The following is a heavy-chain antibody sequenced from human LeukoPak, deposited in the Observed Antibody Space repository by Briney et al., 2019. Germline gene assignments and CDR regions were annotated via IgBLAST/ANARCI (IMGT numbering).Heavy chain of an antibody. CDR2: IYYSGST. CDR3: ARSSYYYAADALDI. J-gene: IGHJ3*02. D-gene: IGHD3-10*01. V-gene: IGHV4-59*01. Sequence: PSETLSLTSAVYGRSFSGYYWSWIRHPPGKGLEWIGYIYYSGSTKYNPSLKSRVPITVDTSKIQFSLKLSSVTAADTAVYYCARSSYYYAADALDIWGQGTMVTVSS. CDR1: GRSFSGYY.